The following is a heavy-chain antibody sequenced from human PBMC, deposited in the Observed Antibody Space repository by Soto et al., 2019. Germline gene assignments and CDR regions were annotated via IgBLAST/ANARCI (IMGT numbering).Heavy chain of an antibody. Sequence: QVCLQESGPGLVRPSQTLSLTCSVSGDSLTIGGHYWTWIRQHPGKGLEWIGYIYHSGSTYYSPSLKSRVTISVDTSENQFSLKLTSMTAADTAVYYCARGGDGFDLWGQGKMVTVSS. V-gene: IGHV4-31*03. J-gene: IGHJ3*01. CDR2: IYHSGST. CDR3: ARGGDGFDL. CDR1: GDSLTIGGHY.